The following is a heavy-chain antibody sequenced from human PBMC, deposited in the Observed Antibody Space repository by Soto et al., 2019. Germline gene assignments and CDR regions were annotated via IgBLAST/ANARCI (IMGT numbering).Heavy chain of an antibody. J-gene: IGHJ5*02. CDR2: IIPIGAIA. CDR1: GGTFSRYT. V-gene: IGHV1-69*02. Sequence: QVQLVQSGAEVKKPGSSVKVSCKASGGTFSRYTINWVRQAPGQGLEWMGRIIPIGAIANYTQKFQGRFTITVDKSSTTAYMELSSLRSDDTAVYYCARGSTIVRGAPSWFDPWGQGTLATVSS. D-gene: IGHD3-10*01. CDR3: ARGSTIVRGAPSWFDP.